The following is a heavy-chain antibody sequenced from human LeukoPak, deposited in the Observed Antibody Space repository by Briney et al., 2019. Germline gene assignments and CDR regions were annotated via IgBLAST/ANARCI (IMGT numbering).Heavy chain of an antibody. CDR3: ARLGKGNWFDP. Sequence: SETLSLTCTVSGGSISSRSYYWGWIRQPPGKGLEWIGSIYYSGSTYYNPSLKSRVTISVDTSKNQFSLKLSSVTAADTAVYYCARLGKGNWFDPWGQGTLVTVSS. J-gene: IGHJ5*02. D-gene: IGHD3-10*01. CDR2: IYYSGST. V-gene: IGHV4-39*01. CDR1: GGSISSRSYY.